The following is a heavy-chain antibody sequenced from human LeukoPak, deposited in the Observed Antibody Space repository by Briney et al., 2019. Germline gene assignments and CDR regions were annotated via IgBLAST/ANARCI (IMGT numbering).Heavy chain of an antibody. CDR3: ARRASSWYAYSAS. CDR1: GGSISSYY. Sequence: SETLSLTCTVSGGSISSYYWSWIRQPPGKGLEWIGYIYYSGSTNYNPSLKSRVTISVDTSKNQFSLNLSSVTAADTAVYYCARRASSWYAYSASWGHGTLITV. CDR2: IYYSGST. V-gene: IGHV4-59*08. J-gene: IGHJ5*01. D-gene: IGHD6-13*01.